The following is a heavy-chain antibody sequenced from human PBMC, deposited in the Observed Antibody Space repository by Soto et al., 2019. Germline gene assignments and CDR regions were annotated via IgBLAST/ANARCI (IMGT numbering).Heavy chain of an antibody. CDR3: ARERFSRGTGSFYGMDV. Sequence: LTCTVSVGSISSYFWSWIRQPPGKGLEWLGYISDSGSTNYNPSLRSRVTISLDTSKNQFSLRLSSVTAADTAVYYCARERFSRGTGSFYGMDVWGQGTTVTVSS. J-gene: IGHJ6*02. D-gene: IGHD1-26*01. CDR1: VGSISSYF. CDR2: ISDSGST. V-gene: IGHV4-59*01.